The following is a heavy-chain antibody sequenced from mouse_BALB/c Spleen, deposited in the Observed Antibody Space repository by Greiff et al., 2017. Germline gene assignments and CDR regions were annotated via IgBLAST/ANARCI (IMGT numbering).Heavy chain of an antibody. CDR2: INPSNGGT. J-gene: IGHJ4*01. D-gene: IGHD1-3*01. Sequence: VKLVESGAELVKPGASVKLSCKASGYTFTSYYMYWVKQRPGQGLEWIGEINPSNGGTNFNEKFKSKATLTVDKSSSTAYMQLSSLTSEDSAVYYCTRGTTKAMDYWGQGTSVTVSS. CDR1: GYTFTSYY. CDR3: TRGTTKAMDY. V-gene: IGHV1S81*02.